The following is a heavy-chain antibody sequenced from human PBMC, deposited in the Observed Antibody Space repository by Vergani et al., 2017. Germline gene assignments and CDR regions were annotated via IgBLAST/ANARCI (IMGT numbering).Heavy chain of an antibody. Sequence: QVQLQESGPRLVRPSQTLSLTCTVSGGSFNTYYWSWIRQSPGKGLEWIGYIYYSGSTNYNPSLKSRVTISVDTSKNQFSLKLSSVTAADTAVYYCARVGSTTTVVTPGGNYYYYGMDVWGQGTTVTVSS. CDR1: GGSFNTYY. J-gene: IGHJ6*02. CDR3: ARVGSTTTVVTPGGNYYYYGMDV. V-gene: IGHV4-59*13. CDR2: IYYSGST. D-gene: IGHD4-23*01.